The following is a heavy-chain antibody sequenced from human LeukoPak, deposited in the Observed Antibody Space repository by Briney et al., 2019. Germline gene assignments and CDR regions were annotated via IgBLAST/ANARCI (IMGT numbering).Heavy chain of an antibody. D-gene: IGHD3-16*01. CDR3: AKNRNTYAYIPIRYYFDY. CDR2: ISYEGSNE. Sequence: SLRLSCAAYGFTFNSYGMHRVRPAPGQGLEGVAVISYEGSNEYFAESVKGRCTISRDKSKNTLFLQMNSLRAEDTAMYHCAKNRNTYAYIPIRYYFDYWGQGTLVTVSS. J-gene: IGHJ4*02. V-gene: IGHV3-30*18. CDR1: GFTFNSYG.